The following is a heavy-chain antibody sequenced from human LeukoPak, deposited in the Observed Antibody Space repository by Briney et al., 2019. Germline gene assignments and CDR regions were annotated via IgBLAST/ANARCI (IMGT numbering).Heavy chain of an antibody. Sequence: GGSLRLSCAASGFTCSSYAMSWVRQAPGKGLEWVSAISGSGGSTYYADSVKGRFTISRDNSKNTLYLQMNSLRAEDTAVYYCAKDCCSSSWTPSVYWGQGTLVTVSS. CDR2: ISGSGGST. V-gene: IGHV3-23*01. CDR1: GFTCSSYA. CDR3: AKDCCSSSWTPSVY. D-gene: IGHD6-13*01. J-gene: IGHJ4*02.